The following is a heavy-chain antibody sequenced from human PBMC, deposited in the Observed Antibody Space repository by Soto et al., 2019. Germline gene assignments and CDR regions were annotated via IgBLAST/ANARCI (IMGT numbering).Heavy chain of an antibody. CDR2: IWYDGSKK. D-gene: IGHD3-3*01. CDR1: GFTFSSFG. CDR3: ARDASYYSLWSGYYPSRNGMDV. V-gene: IGHV3-33*01. Sequence: QVQVVESGGGVVQPGRSLRLSCAASGFTFSSFGMHWVRQAPGKGLEWVSLIWYDGSKKSYGDSVKGRFNTSRDNSRTTVYLQMNSLRADDTAVYYCARDASYYSLWSGYYPSRNGMDVWGQGTTVTVSS. J-gene: IGHJ6*02.